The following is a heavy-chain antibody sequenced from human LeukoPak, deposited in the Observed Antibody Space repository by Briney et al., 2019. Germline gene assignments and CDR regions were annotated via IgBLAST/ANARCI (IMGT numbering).Heavy chain of an antibody. CDR2: ISSSGSPI. D-gene: IGHD5-18*01. V-gene: IGHV3-48*03. CDR3: AAMAFDF. CDR1: GFAFSSYE. J-gene: IGHJ4*02. Sequence: EGSLRLSCAASGFAFSSYEMNWVRQAPGKGLEWVSYISSSGSPIYYADSVKGRFTISRDNAKNSLYLQMNSLRAEDTAVYYCAAMAFDFWGQGSLVTVSS.